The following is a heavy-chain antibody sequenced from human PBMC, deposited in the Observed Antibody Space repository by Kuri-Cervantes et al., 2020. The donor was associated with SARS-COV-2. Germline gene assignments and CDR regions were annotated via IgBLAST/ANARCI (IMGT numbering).Heavy chain of an antibody. V-gene: IGHV3-30*02. D-gene: IGHD2-2*01. J-gene: IGHJ4*02. CDR2: IRYDGSNK. Sequence: GGSLRLSCAASGFTFSSYGMHWVRQAPGKGLEWVAFIRYDGSNKYYADSVKGRFTISRDNAKNSLYLQMNSLRAEDTAVYYCARALLGYCSSTSCYFHYFDYWGQGTLVTVSS. CDR1: GFTFSSYG. CDR3: ARALLGYCSSTSCYFHYFDY.